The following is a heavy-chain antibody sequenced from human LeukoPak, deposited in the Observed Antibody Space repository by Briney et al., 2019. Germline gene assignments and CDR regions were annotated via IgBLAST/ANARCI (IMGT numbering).Heavy chain of an antibody. J-gene: IGHJ3*02. CDR1: GYTFTSYD. CDR2: INTNTGNP. V-gene: IGHV7-4-1*02. Sequence: GASVKVSCKASGYTFTSYDMNWVRQAPGQGLEWMGWINTNTGNPTYAQGFTGRFVFSLDTSVSTAYLQISSLKAEDTAVYYCARARSGWPHDAFDIWGQGTMVTVSS. D-gene: IGHD6-19*01. CDR3: ARARSGWPHDAFDI.